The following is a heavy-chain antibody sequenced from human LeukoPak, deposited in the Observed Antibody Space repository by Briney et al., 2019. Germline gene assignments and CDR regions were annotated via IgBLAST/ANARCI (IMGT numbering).Heavy chain of an antibody. J-gene: IGHJ4*02. CDR1: GFTFSSYA. CDR2: ISGTGGTT. V-gene: IGHV3-23*01. D-gene: IGHD3-10*01. Sequence: GGSLRFSCAASGFTFSSYAMSWVRQAPGKGLEWVSGISGTGGTTDYADSVKGRFTISRDNSKNTLYLQMNSLRAEDTAVYYCAKDRVPYYYGSGTNYFDYWGQGTLVTVSS. CDR3: AKDRVPYYYGSGTNYFDY.